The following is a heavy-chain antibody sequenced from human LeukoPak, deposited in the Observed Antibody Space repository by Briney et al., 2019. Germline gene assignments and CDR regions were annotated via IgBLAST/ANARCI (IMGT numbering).Heavy chain of an antibody. D-gene: IGHD5-12*01. CDR1: GGSISTYY. J-gene: IGHJ4*02. CDR2: IYYSGST. V-gene: IGHV4-59*06. Sequence: SETLSLTCTVSGGSISTYYWSWVRQHPGKGLEWIGYIYYSGSTYYNPSLKSRVTISVDTSKNQFSLKLSSVAAADTAVYYCARWGYSGYQGDYWGQGTLVTVSS. CDR3: ARWGYSGYQGDY.